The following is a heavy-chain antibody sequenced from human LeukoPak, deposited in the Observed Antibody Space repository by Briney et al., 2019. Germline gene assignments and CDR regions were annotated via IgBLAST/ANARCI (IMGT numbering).Heavy chain of an antibody. CDR1: GGSFSGYY. Sequence: SETLSLTCAVYGGSFSGYYWSWIRQPPGKGLEWIGEINHSGSTNYNPSLKSRVTISVDTSKNQFSLKLSSVTAADTAVYYCARGLRFLEWSYPSGYYYYMDVWGKGTTVTGSS. CDR3: ARGLRFLEWSYPSGYYYYMDV. CDR2: INHSGST. V-gene: IGHV4-34*01. D-gene: IGHD3-3*01. J-gene: IGHJ6*03.